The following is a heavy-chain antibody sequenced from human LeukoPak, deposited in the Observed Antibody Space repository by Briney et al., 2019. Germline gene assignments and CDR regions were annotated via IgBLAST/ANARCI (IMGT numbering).Heavy chain of an antibody. CDR1: GFTFSSYE. CDR2: ISSSGSTI. Sequence: GGALRLSCAASGFTFSSYEMNWVRQAPGKGLEWVSYISSSGSTIYYADSVKGRFTISRDNAKNSLYLQMNSLRAEDTAVYYCASQLRDYDLRLFDLGPRGTRDTVPS. D-gene: IGHD4-17*01. CDR3: ASQLRDYDLRLFDL. J-gene: IGHJ5*02. V-gene: IGHV3-48*03.